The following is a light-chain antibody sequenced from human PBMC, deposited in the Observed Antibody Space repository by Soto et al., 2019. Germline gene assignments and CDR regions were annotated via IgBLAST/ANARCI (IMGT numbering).Light chain of an antibody. J-gene: IGKJ3*01. CDR2: GAS. CDR3: QQYGSSPFT. Sequence: EIVLTQSPGTLSLSPGERATLSCRASHSVNSAFLAWYQQTRGQAPRLLIYGASRRATGIPDRFSGSGSGTDFTLTISRLEPEDFAVYYCQQYGSSPFTFGPGTKVDIK. CDR1: HSVNSAF. V-gene: IGKV3-20*01.